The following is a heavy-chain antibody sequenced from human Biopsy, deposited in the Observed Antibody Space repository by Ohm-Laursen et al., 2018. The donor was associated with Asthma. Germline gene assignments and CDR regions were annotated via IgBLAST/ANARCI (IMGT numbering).Heavy chain of an antibody. CDR2: IYYTGTT. D-gene: IGHD3-3*01. CDR3: ARDFGGWYYIDN. J-gene: IGHJ4*02. V-gene: IGHV4-59*01. CDR1: GGSISGFY. Sequence: SDTLSLTCTVSGGSISGFYWSWIRQPPGKGLEWIGYIYYTGTTNYNPSLKSRVSISVDTSKNQFSLKLTSVTAADTAVYYCARDFGGWYYIDNWGQGSLVTVSS.